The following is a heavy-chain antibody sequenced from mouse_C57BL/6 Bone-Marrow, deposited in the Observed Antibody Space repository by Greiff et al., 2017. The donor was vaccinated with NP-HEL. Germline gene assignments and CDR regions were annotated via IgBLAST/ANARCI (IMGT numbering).Heavy chain of an antibody. Sequence: VQLQQPGAELVKPGASVKMSCKASGYTFTSSWITWVKQRPGQGLEWIGDIYPGSGSTNYNEKFKSKATLTVDTSSSTAYMQLSSLTSEDSAVYYCARKGYGNYGWDFDYWGQGTTRTVSS. CDR1: GYTFTSSW. D-gene: IGHD2-1*01. CDR3: ARKGYGNYGWDFDY. J-gene: IGHJ2*01. V-gene: IGHV1-55*01. CDR2: IYPGSGST.